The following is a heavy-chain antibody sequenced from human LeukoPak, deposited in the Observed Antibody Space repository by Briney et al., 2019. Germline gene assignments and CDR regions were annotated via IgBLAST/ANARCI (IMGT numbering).Heavy chain of an antibody. CDR3: ATRAVESLNWFDP. V-gene: IGHV4-34*01. J-gene: IGHJ5*02. D-gene: IGHD2-15*01. CDR2: INHSGST. CDR1: GGSFSGYY. Sequence: SETLSLTCAVYGGSFSGYYWSWIRQPPGKGLEWIGEINHSGSTNYNPSLKSRVTISVDTSKNQFSLKLSSVTAADTAVYYCATRAVESLNWFDPWGQGTLVTVSS.